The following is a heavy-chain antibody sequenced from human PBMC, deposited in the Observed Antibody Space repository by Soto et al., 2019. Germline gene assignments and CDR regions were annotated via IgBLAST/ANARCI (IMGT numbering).Heavy chain of an antibody. J-gene: IGHJ5*02. CDR2: ITPGFGSG. CDR3: ARLTGSYQLCKWFDH. V-gene: IGHV1-69*06. CDR1: GGTFSSYT. Sequence: QVQLGQSGAEVKEPGSSVNVSCKDSGGTFSSYTISWVRQAPGQGFEWMGGITPGFGSGNYAQKFQGRVTITADKSTRTVYMALSSLTSADTARYYCARLTGSYQLCKWFDHWGQGTMVTVSS. D-gene: IGHD1-26*01.